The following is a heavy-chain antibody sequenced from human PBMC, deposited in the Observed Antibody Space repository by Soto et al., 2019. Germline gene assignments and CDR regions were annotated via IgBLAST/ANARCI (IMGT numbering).Heavy chain of an antibody. D-gene: IGHD6-13*01. V-gene: IGHV3-23*01. CDR3: AKRTRYSSSWYMGY. Sequence: GGSLRLSCAASGFTFSSYAMSWVRQAPGKGLEWVSAISGSGGSTYYADSVKGRFTISRDNSKNTLYLQMNSLRAEDTAVYYCAKRTRYSSSWYMGYWGQGTLVTLSS. J-gene: IGHJ4*02. CDR1: GFTFSSYA. CDR2: ISGSGGST.